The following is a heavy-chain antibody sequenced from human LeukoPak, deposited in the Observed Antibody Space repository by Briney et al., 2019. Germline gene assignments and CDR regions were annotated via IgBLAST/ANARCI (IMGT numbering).Heavy chain of an antibody. CDR2: INHSGST. CDR3: ARGIAGSSSWDAFDY. Sequence: PSETLSLTCAVYGGSFRGYYWSWIRQPPGKGLEWIGEINHSGSTNYNPSLKSRVTISVDTSKNQFSLKLSSVTAADTAVYYCARGIAGSSSWDAFDYWGQGTLVTVSS. J-gene: IGHJ4*02. D-gene: IGHD6-13*01. CDR1: GGSFRGYY. V-gene: IGHV4-34*01.